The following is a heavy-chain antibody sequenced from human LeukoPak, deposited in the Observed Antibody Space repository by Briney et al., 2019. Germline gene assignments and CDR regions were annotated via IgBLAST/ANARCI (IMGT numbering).Heavy chain of an antibody. CDR1: GGSISSGSYY. CDR2: IYTSGST. V-gene: IGHV4-61*02. CDR3: ARELVVVPAAISWFDP. Sequence: PSETLSLTCTVSGGSISSGSYYWSWIRQPAGKGLEWIGRIYTSGSTNYNPSLKSRVTLSVDTSKNQFSLKLSSVTAADTAVYYCARELVVVPAAISWFDPWGQGTLVTVSS. J-gene: IGHJ5*02. D-gene: IGHD2-2*01.